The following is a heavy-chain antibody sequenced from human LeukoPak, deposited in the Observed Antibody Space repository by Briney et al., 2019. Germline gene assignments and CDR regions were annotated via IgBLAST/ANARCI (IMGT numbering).Heavy chain of an antibody. CDR1: GYTFTSYD. CDR2: MNPNSGNT. J-gene: IGHJ6*02. V-gene: IGHV1-8*01. CDR3: AKGHYYYYGMDV. Sequence: ASVKVSFKASGYTFTSYDINWVRHAPRQGLERIGWMNPNSGNTGYAQQFQGRVTMTRNTSISTAYMELSSLRSEDTAVYYGAKGHYYYYGMDVWGQGTTVTVSS.